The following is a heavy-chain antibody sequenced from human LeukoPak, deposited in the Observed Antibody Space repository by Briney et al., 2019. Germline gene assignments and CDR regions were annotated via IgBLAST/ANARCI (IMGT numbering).Heavy chain of an antibody. Sequence: GGSLRLSCAASGFTLSTYSLNWVRQAPGKGLEWVSSISSSSLYIYYADSVKGRFTISRDNAKNSLYLQMNSLRAEDTAVYYCARDVCSGGSCYSDGDDAFDIWGQGTMVTVSS. V-gene: IGHV3-21*01. J-gene: IGHJ3*02. CDR3: ARDVCSGGSCYSDGDDAFDI. CDR1: GFTLSTYS. D-gene: IGHD2-15*01. CDR2: ISSSSLYI.